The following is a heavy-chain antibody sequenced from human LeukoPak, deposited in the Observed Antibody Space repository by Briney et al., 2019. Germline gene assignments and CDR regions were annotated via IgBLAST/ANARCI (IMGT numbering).Heavy chain of an antibody. J-gene: IGHJ4*02. V-gene: IGHV3-21*01. CDR1: GFTFSSYP. D-gene: IGHD6-6*01. CDR2: VNGNSGSI. CDR3: ARRIADPFDY. Sequence: GGSLRLSCAASGFTFSSYPMNWVRQAPGKGLEWVSSVNGNSGSIYYADSVKGRFTISRDNAKNSLYLQMNSLRAEDTAVYYCARRIADPFDYWGQGTLVTVSS.